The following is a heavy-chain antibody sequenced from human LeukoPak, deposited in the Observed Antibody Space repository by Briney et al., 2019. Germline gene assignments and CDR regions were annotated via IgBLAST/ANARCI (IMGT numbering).Heavy chain of an antibody. CDR1: GYTFTGYY. CDR2: INPNSGGT. Sequence: ASVKVSCKASGYTFTGYYMHWVRQAPGQGLEWMGWINPNSGGTNYAQKFQGRVTMTRDTSISTAYMELSRLRSDDTAVYYCAAKPASLYYYGMDVWGQGTTVTVSS. CDR3: AAKPASLYYYGMDV. J-gene: IGHJ6*02. V-gene: IGHV1-2*02.